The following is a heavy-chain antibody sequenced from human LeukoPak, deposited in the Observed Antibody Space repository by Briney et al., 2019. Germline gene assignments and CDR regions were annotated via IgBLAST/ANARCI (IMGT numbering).Heavy chain of an antibody. V-gene: IGHV4-59*01. J-gene: IGHJ4*02. Sequence: SETLSLTCTVSGGSISSYYWSWIRQPPGKGLEWIGYIYYSGSANYNPSLKSRVTISVDTSKNQFSLKLSSVTAADTAVYYCARVAWCWFYFDYWGQGTLVTVSS. D-gene: IGHD3/OR15-3a*01. CDR2: IYYSGSA. CDR3: ARVAWCWFYFDY. CDR1: GGSISSYY.